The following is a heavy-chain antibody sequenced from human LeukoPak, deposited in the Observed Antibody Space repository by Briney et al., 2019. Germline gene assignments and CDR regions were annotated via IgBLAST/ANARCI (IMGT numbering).Heavy chain of an antibody. CDR2: IYYSGST. D-gene: IGHD3-22*01. V-gene: IGHV4-61*01. CDR1: GGSVSSGSYY. Sequence: SSETLSLTCTVSGGSVSSGSYYWSWIRQPPGKGLEWIGYIYYSGSTNYNPSLKSRVTISVDTSKNQFSLKLSPVTAADTAVYYCARLDYYDSSGFDYWGQGTLVTVSS. J-gene: IGHJ4*02. CDR3: ARLDYYDSSGFDY.